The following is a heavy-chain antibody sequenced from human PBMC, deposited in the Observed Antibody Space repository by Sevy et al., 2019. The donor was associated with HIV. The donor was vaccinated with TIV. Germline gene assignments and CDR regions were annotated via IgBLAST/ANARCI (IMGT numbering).Heavy chain of an antibody. J-gene: IGHJ4*02. CDR2: MNPNSGNT. V-gene: IGHV1-8*01. CDR1: GYTFTSYD. D-gene: IGHD7-27*01. Sequence: ASVKVSCKASGYTFTSYDINWVRQATGQGLEWMGWMNPNSGNTGYAQKFQGRVTMTRNTSISTAYMELSSLSSEDTAVYYCARGRLTGIGFDYWGQGTLVTVSS. CDR3: ARGRLTGIGFDY.